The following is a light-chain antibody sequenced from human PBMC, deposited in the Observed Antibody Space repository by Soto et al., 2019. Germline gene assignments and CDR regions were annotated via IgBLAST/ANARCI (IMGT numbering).Light chain of an antibody. V-gene: IGLV2-23*01. Sequence: QSALTQPASVSGSPGQSITISCTGTSSDVGGYDYVSWYQLHPGKAPKLMVFEGIKRPSGVSNRFSGSKSGNTAFLTISGLQAEDEADYYCCSYAGSGTDNYVFGSGTKVTVL. J-gene: IGLJ1*01. CDR1: SSDVGGYDY. CDR2: EGI. CDR3: CSYAGSGTDNYV.